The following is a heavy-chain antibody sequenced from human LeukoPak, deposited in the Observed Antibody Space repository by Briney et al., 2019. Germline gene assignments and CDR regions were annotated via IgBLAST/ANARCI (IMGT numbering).Heavy chain of an antibody. V-gene: IGHV3-21*01. CDR1: GFNFRSYS. Sequence: GGSLRLSCAASGFNFRSYSMNWVRQAPGKGLEWVSSISSSSTYIYYADSVKGRFTISRDNAKNSLYLQMNSLRAEDTAVYYCARDESNTWSTLEYWGQGALVAVSS. CDR2: ISSSSTYI. CDR3: ARDESNTWSTLEY. J-gene: IGHJ4*02. D-gene: IGHD6-13*01.